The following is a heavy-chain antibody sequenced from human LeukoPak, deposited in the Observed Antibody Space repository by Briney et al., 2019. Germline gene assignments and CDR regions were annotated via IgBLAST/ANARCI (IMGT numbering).Heavy chain of an antibody. J-gene: IGHJ4*02. Sequence: GGSLRLSCAASGFTFSDYYMSWIRQAPGKGLEWVSYISSSGSTIYYADSVKGRFTISRDNSKNTLYLQMNSLRAEDTAVYYCAKSTLIVVITLFDYWGQGTLVTVSS. CDR2: ISSSGSTI. V-gene: IGHV3-11*01. CDR1: GFTFSDYY. D-gene: IGHD3-22*01. CDR3: AKSTLIVVITLFDY.